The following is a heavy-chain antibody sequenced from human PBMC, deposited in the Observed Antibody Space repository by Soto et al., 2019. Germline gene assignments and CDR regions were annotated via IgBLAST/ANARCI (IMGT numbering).Heavy chain of an antibody. CDR2: IYYSGST. Sequence: QLQLQESGPGLMKPSETLSLTCTVSGGSISSNSHYWGWIGQPPGKGLEWIGSIYYSGSTYYNPSLKSRVTISVDTSKNQFSLKLSSVTAADTAVFYCASHSYYYDSSGYYWKWGQGTMVTVSA. CDR3: ASHSYYYDSSGYYWK. V-gene: IGHV4-39*01. D-gene: IGHD3-22*01. J-gene: IGHJ3*01. CDR1: GGSISSNSHY.